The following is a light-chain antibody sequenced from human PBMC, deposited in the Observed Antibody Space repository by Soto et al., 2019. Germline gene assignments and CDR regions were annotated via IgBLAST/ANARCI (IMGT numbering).Light chain of an antibody. Sequence: DIQMTQSPYSLSASVGDRVTITCRASQSISSYLNWYQQKPGKAPKLLIYAASSLQSGVPSRFSGSGSGTEFTLTISSLQPDDFATYYCQHDNSYSEAFGQGTKVDI. CDR1: QSISSY. J-gene: IGKJ1*01. V-gene: IGKV1-39*01. CDR3: QHDNSYSEA. CDR2: AAS.